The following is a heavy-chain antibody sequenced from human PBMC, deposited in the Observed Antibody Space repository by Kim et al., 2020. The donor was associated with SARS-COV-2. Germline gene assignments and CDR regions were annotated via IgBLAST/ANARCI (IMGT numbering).Heavy chain of an antibody. V-gene: IGHV3-23*01. CDR2: ITGSGGTT. CDR1: GFTFSTYG. D-gene: IGHD2-21*02. Sequence: GGSLRLSCAASGFTFSTYGMSWVRQAAGKGLEWVSGITGSGGTTSYADSVKGRFNISRDNSKNTLYLQMNSLRAEDTAVYDCANPRGGVTDFWGQGTLVTVSS. J-gene: IGHJ4*02. CDR3: ANPRGGVTDF.